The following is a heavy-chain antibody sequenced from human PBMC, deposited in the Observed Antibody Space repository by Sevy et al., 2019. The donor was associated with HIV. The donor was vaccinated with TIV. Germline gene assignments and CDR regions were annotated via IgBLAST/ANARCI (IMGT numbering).Heavy chain of an antibody. V-gene: IGHV3-48*03. J-gene: IGHJ4*02. CDR2: ITLSGSTI. CDR1: GFTFSSYE. CDR3: ARDRQGITVAGTAIDY. Sequence: GGSLRLSCTASGFTFSSYEMNWVRQAPGKGLEWVSYITLSGSTIYYAGSVKGRFTISRDNAKNSLYLQMNSLRAEDTAVYYCARDRQGITVAGTAIDYWGQGTLVTVSS. D-gene: IGHD6-19*01.